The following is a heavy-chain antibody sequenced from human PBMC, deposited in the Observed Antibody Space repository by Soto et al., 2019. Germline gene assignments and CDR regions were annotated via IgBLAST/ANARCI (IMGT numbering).Heavy chain of an antibody. V-gene: IGHV4-31*03. CDR1: GVNISGSGNY. Sequence: QVQLQESGPGLVKPSQTLSLTCSVSGVNISGSGNYWSWIRQYPGKGLEYIGYIYDNGATHLNPSVRSRVATTVDTSTHQFSLTPSSVTAADSAVYYCARVTRQYGDSRFDFWGQGTLVTVSS. J-gene: IGHJ4*02. CDR3: ARVTRQYGDSRFDF. CDR2: IYDNGAT. D-gene: IGHD4-17*01.